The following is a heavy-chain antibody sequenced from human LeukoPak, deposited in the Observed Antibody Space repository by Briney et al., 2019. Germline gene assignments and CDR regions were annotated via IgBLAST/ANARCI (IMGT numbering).Heavy chain of an antibody. D-gene: IGHD3-10*01. CDR1: AFTVSSNY. CDR3: VREIGSPVADYYYGMDV. Sequence: GGSLRPSCAAAAFTVSSNYMSWVRQAPGKGREWVSAIYSGGSTYYADSVKGRFTISRDNSKNTLYLQMNSLRAEDTAVYYCVREIGSPVADYYYGMDVWGQGTTVTVSS. V-gene: IGHV3-53*01. J-gene: IGHJ6*02. CDR2: IYSGGST.